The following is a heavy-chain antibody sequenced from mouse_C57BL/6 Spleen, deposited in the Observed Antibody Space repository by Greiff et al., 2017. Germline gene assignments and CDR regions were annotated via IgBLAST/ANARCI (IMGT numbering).Heavy chain of an antibody. J-gene: IGHJ2*01. CDR1: GYTFTSYW. CDR2: IDPSDSYT. CDR3: ARWGIDY. Sequence: QVQLQQPGAELVKPGASVKLSCKASGYTFTSYWMQWVKQRPGQGLAWIGEIDPSDSYTNYNQKFKGKATLTVDTSSSTAYMQLSSLTSEDSAVYYCARWGIDYWGQGTTHTVSS. V-gene: IGHV1-50*01.